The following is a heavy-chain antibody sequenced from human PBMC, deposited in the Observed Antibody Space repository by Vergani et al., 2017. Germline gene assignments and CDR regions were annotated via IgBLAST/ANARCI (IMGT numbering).Heavy chain of an antibody. Sequence: EVQLLESGGGLIQPGGSLRLSCAASGFTVSSNYMSWVRQAPGKGLEWVSVIYSGGNKYYADSVKGRFTISRDNSKNTLYLQINSLRDEDTAVYYCARGFRYSYGIYYYYGMDVWGQGTTVTVSS. CDR2: IYSGGNK. J-gene: IGHJ6*02. CDR3: ARGFRYSYGIYYYYGMDV. V-gene: IGHV3-53*01. CDR1: GFTVSSNY. D-gene: IGHD5-18*01.